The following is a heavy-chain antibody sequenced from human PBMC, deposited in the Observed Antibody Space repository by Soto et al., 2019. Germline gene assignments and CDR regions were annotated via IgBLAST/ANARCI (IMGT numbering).Heavy chain of an antibody. J-gene: IGHJ6*03. Sequence: ASVKVSCKASGYTFTSYGISWVRQAPGQGLEWMGRISPYNGKANYAQKFQGRVTITTDKSTSTAYMELSSLRSEDTAVYYCAGVRGVGYYYYYYMDVWGKGTTVTVSS. D-gene: IGHD3-10*01. CDR3: AGVRGVGYYYYYYMDV. CDR1: GYTFTSYG. V-gene: IGHV1-18*01. CDR2: ISPYNGKA.